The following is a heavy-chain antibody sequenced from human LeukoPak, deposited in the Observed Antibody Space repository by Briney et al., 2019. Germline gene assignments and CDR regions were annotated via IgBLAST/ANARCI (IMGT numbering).Heavy chain of an antibody. J-gene: IGHJ4*02. D-gene: IGHD6-19*01. CDR1: GYTFTTSW. Sequence: GESLRISCQCFGYTFTTSWIGWVRQLPGQGLDWMAIISAGNSATTYSPSFQGQVSMSTDRSISTAYLHWSSLKASDTAMDDCAIHTRPPPYSSGWDIDYWGQGSLVTVSS. CDR3: AIHTRPPPYSSGWDIDY. V-gene: IGHV5-51*01. CDR2: ISAGNSAT.